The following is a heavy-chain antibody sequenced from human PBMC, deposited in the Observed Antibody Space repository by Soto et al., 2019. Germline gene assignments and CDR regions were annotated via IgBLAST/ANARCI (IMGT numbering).Heavy chain of an antibody. CDR2: LYSGGGT. Sequence: GGSLRLSCAASGFTFSSYAMSWVRQAPGKGLEWVSVLYSGGGTYYADSVKGRFTISRDNSKNTLYLQMHSLRAEDTAVYYCARVNPPYPWGQGTLVTVSS. CDR1: GFTFSSYA. CDR3: ARVNPPYP. V-gene: IGHV3-23*03. J-gene: IGHJ5*02.